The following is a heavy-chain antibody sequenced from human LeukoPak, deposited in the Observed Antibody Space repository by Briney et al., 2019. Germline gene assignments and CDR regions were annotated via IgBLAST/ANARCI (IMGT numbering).Heavy chain of an antibody. CDR2: IFTSGGT. D-gene: IGHD5-12*01. CDR3: ARGPSLRLAGNAFDY. CDR1: GFTFSSYG. Sequence: GGSLRLSCAASGFTFSSYGMSWVRQAPGKGLEWVSVIFTSGGTDYPDAVKGRFTISRDISKSTLYLQMNNLRAEDTAVYYCARGPSLRLAGNAFDYWGQGTPV. J-gene: IGHJ4*02. V-gene: IGHV3-53*01.